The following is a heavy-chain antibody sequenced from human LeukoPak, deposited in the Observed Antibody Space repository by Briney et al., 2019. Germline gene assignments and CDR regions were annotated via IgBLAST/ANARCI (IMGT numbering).Heavy chain of an antibody. CDR3: ARRSLGYYDSSGYLGFDY. Sequence: SETLSLTCAVYGGSFSGYYWSWIRQPPGKGLEWIGEINHSGSTNYNPSLKSRVTISVDTSKNQFSLKLSSVTAADTAVYYCARRSLGYYDSSGYLGFDYWGQGTLVTVSS. V-gene: IGHV4-34*01. CDR2: INHSGST. D-gene: IGHD3-22*01. J-gene: IGHJ4*02. CDR1: GGSFSGYY.